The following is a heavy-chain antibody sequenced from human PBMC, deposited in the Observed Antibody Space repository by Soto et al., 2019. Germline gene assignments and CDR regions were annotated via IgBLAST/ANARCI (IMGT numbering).Heavy chain of an antibody. V-gene: IGHV3-74*01. CDR3: ARGDRGAFDL. D-gene: IGHD2-21*02. CDR2: IHSDGSST. CDR1: GFTFSYYR. Sequence: GGSLRLSCAASGFTFSYYRMHWARQAPGQGLVWVSRIHSDGSSTTYADSVKGRSTISRDNAKNTLYLQMNSLRAEDTAVYYCARGDRGAFDLWGQGTMVTVSS. J-gene: IGHJ3*01.